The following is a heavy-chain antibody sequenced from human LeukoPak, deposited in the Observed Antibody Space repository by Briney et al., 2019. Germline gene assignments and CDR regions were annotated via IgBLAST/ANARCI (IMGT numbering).Heavy chain of an antibody. D-gene: IGHD2-15*01. V-gene: IGHV3-21*01. CDR2: ISSSTSYI. Sequence: GGSLRLSCAASGFTFNNYWMSWIRQAPGKGLEWVSSISSSTSYIYYADSVKGRLTISRDNAKNSLYLQMNSLRAEDTAIYYCARDPTPRYCSGGSCCTHYGMDVWGQGTTVTVSS. J-gene: IGHJ6*02. CDR3: ARDPTPRYCSGGSCCTHYGMDV. CDR1: GFTFNNYW.